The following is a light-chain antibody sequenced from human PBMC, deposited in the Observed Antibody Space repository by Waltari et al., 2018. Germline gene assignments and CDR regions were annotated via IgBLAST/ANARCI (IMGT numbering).Light chain of an antibody. CDR1: SSDVGGYNY. V-gene: IGLV2-14*03. CDR3: SSYTSSSTFV. CDR2: DVS. J-gene: IGLJ1*01. Sequence: QSALTQPASVSGSPGQSISISCTGTSSDVGGYNYVSWYQQPPGKAPKLMIYDVSQRPLGISNRFSGSKSGNTASLTISGLQAEDEADYYCSSYTSSSTFVFGIGTKVTVL.